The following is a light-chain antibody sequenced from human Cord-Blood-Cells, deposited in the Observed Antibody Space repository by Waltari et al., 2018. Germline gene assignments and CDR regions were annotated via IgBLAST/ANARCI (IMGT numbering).Light chain of an antibody. V-gene: IGLV2-14*01. CDR2: DVS. CDR1: SSDVGGYNY. Sequence: QSALTQPASVSGSPGQSITISCTGTSSDVGGYNYVSCYQQHPGKAPKLKIYDVSNRPSGVPNRFSGSKSGNTASLTISGLQAEDEADYYCSSYTSSSTVVFGGGTKLTVL. CDR3: SSYTSSSTVV. J-gene: IGLJ2*01.